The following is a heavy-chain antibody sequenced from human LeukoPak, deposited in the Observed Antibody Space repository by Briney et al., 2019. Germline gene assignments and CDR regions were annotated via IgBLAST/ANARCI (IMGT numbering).Heavy chain of an antibody. Sequence: GGSLRLSCSASGFTFSRYAMHWIRQAPGKGLEYVSGINDNGGRTHYGDSVKGRFSISRDNSKNTLHLQMSTLRAEDTALYYCVKDVGGSYAFDYWGQGILVTVAS. CDR3: VKDVGGSYAFDY. D-gene: IGHD1-26*01. V-gene: IGHV3-64D*09. J-gene: IGHJ4*02. CDR1: GFTFSRYA. CDR2: INDNGGRT.